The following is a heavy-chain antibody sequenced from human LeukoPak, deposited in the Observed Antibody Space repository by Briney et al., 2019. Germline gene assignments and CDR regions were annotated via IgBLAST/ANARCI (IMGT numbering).Heavy chain of an antibody. CDR1: GFTFDDYA. Sequence: PGRSLRLSCAASGFTFDDYAMHWVRQAPGKGLEWVSGISWNSGSIGYADSVKGRFTISRDNSKNTLYLQMNSLRAEDTAVYYCASQYSSGWRWGQGTLVTVSS. J-gene: IGHJ4*02. CDR3: ASQYSSGWR. CDR2: ISWNSGSI. V-gene: IGHV3-9*01. D-gene: IGHD6-19*01.